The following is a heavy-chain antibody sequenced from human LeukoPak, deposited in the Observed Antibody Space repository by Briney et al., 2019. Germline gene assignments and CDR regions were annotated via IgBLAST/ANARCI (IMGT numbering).Heavy chain of an antibody. CDR3: ARNIAVAGYEY. J-gene: IGHJ4*02. V-gene: IGHV4-30-2*01. CDR2: IYHSGST. Sequence: SETLSLTCTVSGGSISSGGYYWSWIRQPPGKGLEWIGYIYHSGSTYYNPSLKSRVTISVDRSKNQFSLKLSSVTAADTAVYYCARNIAVAGYEYWGQGTLVTVSS. D-gene: IGHD6-19*01. CDR1: GGSISSGGYY.